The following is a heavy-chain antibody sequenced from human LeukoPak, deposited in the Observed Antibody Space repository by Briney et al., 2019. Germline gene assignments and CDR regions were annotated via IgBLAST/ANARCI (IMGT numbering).Heavy chain of an antibody. D-gene: IGHD1-7*01. CDR2: IRYDGSNK. CDR3: AKRTTAEGLNWFDP. J-gene: IGHJ5*02. CDR1: GFTFSSYG. Sequence: GGSLRLSCAASGFTFSSYGMHWVRQAPGKGLEWVAFIRYDGSNKYYADSVKGRFTISRDNSKNTLYLQMNSLRAEDTAVYYCAKRTTAEGLNWFDPWGQGTLVTVSS. V-gene: IGHV3-30*02.